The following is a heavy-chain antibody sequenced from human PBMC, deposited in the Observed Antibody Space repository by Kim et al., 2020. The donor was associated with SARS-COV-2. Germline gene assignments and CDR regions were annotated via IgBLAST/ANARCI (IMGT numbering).Heavy chain of an antibody. D-gene: IGHD7-27*01. J-gene: IGHJ4*02. V-gene: IGHV2-70*01. Sequence: STSLKTRLTISKDTSKNQVVLTMTNMDPVDTATYYCARTTNIPNRPYFDYWGQGTLVTVSS. CDR3: ARTTNIPNRPYFDY.